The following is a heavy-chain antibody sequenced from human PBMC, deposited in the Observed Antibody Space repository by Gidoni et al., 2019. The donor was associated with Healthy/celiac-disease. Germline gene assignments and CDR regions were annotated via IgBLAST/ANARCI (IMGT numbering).Heavy chain of an antibody. V-gene: IGHV3-64D*06. J-gene: IGHJ4*02. CDR3: VKGLRLGEFAY. Sequence: EVQLVESGGGLVQPGGSLRLSCSASGFTFSSYAMHWVRQASGKGLEYVSAISSNGGSTYYADSVKGRFTISRDNSKNTLYLQMSSLRAEDTAVYYCVKGLRLGEFAYWGQGTLVTVSS. CDR2: ISSNGGST. D-gene: IGHD3-16*01. CDR1: GFTFSSYA.